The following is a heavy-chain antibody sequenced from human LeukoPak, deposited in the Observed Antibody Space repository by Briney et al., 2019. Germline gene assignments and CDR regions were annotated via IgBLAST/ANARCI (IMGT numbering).Heavy chain of an antibody. CDR1: GGSISSYY. Sequence: SETLSLTCTVSGGSISSYYWSWIRQPPGKGLEWIGYIYYSGSTNYNPSLKSRVTISVDTSKNQFSLKLSSVTAADTAVYYCASYKYYYDSSGHNWFDPWGQGTLVTVSS. D-gene: IGHD3-22*01. J-gene: IGHJ5*02. CDR2: IYYSGST. CDR3: ASYKYYYDSSGHNWFDP. V-gene: IGHV4-59*01.